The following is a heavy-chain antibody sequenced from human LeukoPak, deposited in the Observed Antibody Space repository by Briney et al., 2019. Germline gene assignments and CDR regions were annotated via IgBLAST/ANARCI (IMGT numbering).Heavy chain of an antibody. D-gene: IGHD6-19*01. CDR3: ARIQGGWYIRDY. Sequence: GGSLRLSCAASGFTFSNYAMSWVRQAPGKGLEWVANIKQDGSEKYYVDSVKGRFTISRDNAKNSLYLQMNSLRAEDTAVYYCARIQGGWYIRDYWGQGTLVTVSS. CDR2: IKQDGSEK. J-gene: IGHJ4*02. V-gene: IGHV3-7*01. CDR1: GFTFSNYA.